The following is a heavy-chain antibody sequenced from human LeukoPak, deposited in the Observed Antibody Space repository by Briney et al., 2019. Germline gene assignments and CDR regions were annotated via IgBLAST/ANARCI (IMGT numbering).Heavy chain of an antibody. Sequence: GKSLTLSCAASGFLFSACGMHWVRQAPGKGLEWVAVISYDGSNKYFADSVKGRFTISRDNSKNTLYLQMNSLRAEDTAVYYCAKVQTGRGSYSRYYQYGMDVWGQGTTVTVSS. CDR1: GFLFSACG. J-gene: IGHJ6*02. V-gene: IGHV3-30*18. CDR3: AKVQTGRGSYSRYYQYGMDV. D-gene: IGHD1-26*01. CDR2: ISYDGSNK.